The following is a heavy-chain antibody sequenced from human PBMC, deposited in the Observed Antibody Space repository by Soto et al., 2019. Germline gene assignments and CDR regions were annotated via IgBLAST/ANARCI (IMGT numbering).Heavy chain of an antibody. J-gene: IGHJ4*02. V-gene: IGHV3-30-3*01. CDR2: ISYDGSNK. CDR1: GFTFSSYA. D-gene: IGHD3-10*01. CDR3: ARDDLKAVLRRFGDEDSRGGRN. Sequence: PGGSLRLSCAASGFTFSSYAMHWVRQAPGKGLEWVAVISYDGSNKYYADSVKGRFTISRDNSKNTLYLQMNSLRAEDTAVYYCARDDLKAVLRRFGDEDSRGGRNWGQGTLVTVSS.